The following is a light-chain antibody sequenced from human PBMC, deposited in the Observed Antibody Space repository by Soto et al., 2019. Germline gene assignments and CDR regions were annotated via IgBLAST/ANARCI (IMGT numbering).Light chain of an antibody. CDR2: GAS. V-gene: IGKV3-15*01. J-gene: IGKJ5*01. CDR3: QQYNNWPPSIT. CDR1: QSVSSSY. Sequence: EIVLTQSTGTLSLSPGERATLSCRASQSVSSSYLAWYQQKPGQAPRLLIYGASTRATGIPARFSGSGSGTEFTLTISSLQSEDFAVYYCQQYNNWPPSITFGQGRRLEIK.